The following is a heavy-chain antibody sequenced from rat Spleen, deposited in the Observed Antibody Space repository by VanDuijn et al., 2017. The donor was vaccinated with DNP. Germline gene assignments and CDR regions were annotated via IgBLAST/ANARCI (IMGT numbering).Heavy chain of an antibody. V-gene: IGHV5-7*01. CDR1: GFTFGDYD. CDR3: ATFEGRDA. D-gene: IGHD1-11*01. Sequence: EVQLVESGGDLVQPGRSMKLSCAASGFTFGDYDMAWVRQAPKRGLEWVTTVSSNGSNTYYRDSVRGRFTVSRDNAKSTLYLQMDSLRSEDTATYYCATFEGRDAWGQGTSVTVSS. J-gene: IGHJ4*01. CDR2: VSSNGSNT.